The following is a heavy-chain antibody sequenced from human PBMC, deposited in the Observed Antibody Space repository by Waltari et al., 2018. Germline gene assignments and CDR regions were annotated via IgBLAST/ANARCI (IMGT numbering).Heavy chain of an antibody. V-gene: IGHV4-38-2*01. CDR1: GYSISSGYY. CDR3: ARSFHIVVVTLFDY. D-gene: IGHD2-21*02. J-gene: IGHJ4*02. Sequence: QVQLQESGPGLVKPSETLSLTYAVSGYSISSGYYWGWIRQPPGKGLEWIGSIYHSGSTYYTPSLKSRVTISVDTSKNQFSLKLSSVTAADTAVYYCARSFHIVVVTLFDYWGQGTLVTVSS. CDR2: IYHSGST.